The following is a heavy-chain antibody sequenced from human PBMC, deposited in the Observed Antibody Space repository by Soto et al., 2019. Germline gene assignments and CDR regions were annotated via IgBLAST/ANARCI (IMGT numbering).Heavy chain of an antibody. CDR1: GFTISSYA. D-gene: IGHD3-16*01. CDR2: TYSKGGST. Sequence: EVQLVESGGGLVQPGGSLRLSCSASGFTISSYAMHWVRQAPGKGLEYVSVTYSKGGSTYYADSVKGRFTISTDNSKNTRNLQMSSLRAEDTAVYYCVRDFWGFDYWGQGTLVTVSS. CDR3: VRDFWGFDY. J-gene: IGHJ4*02. V-gene: IGHV3-64D*08.